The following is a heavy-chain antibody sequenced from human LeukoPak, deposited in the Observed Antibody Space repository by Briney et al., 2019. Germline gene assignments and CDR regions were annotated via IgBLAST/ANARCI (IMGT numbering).Heavy chain of an antibody. CDR2: IGLASGFV. CDR1: GFTFSDYS. D-gene: IGHD1-20*01. V-gene: IGHV3-21*05. Sequence: GGSLRLSCAASGFTFSDYSMNWVRRAPGRGLEWISYIGLASGFVSYADSVKGRFTISSDTVRNSVYLQMNSLRAEDTAVYYCARDHNWAFDSWGQGTLVTVSS. CDR3: ARDHNWAFDS. J-gene: IGHJ4*02.